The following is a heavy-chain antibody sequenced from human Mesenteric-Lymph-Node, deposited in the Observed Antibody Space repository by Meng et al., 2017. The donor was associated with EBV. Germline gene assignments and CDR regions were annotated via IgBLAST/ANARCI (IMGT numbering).Heavy chain of an antibody. D-gene: IGHD1-26*01. J-gene: IGHJ4*02. CDR1: GLTFSSSG. CDR2: ISDSAGST. CDR3: ARVIGRSARDY. V-gene: IGHV3-23*04. Sequence: EVQLVESGGGLVQPGGSLRLSCAASGLTFSSSGMSWVRQAPGKGLEWISSISDSAGSTYYADSVKGRFTISRDNSKNTLYLQMSSLRAEDTAVYYCARVIGRSARDYWGQGTLVTVSS.